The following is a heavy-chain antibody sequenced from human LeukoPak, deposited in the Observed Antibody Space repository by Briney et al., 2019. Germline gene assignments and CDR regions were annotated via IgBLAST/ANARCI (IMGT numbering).Heavy chain of an antibody. CDR1: GDSISSGGNY. D-gene: IGHD4-23*01. V-gene: IGHV4-31*11. CDR2: IYNSGST. CDR3: AKVVGTVVTN. J-gene: IGHJ4*02. Sequence: PSQTLSLTCAVSGDSISSGGNYWIWIRHYPGKGLEWIGYIYNSGSTYYNPSLQSRVTISGDTSKNQFSLKLSSVTAADTAVFYCAKVVGTVVTNWGQGTLVRLL.